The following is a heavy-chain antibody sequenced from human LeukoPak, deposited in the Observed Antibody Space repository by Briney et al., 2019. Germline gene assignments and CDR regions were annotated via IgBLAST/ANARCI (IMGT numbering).Heavy chain of an antibody. D-gene: IGHD3-10*01. J-gene: IGHJ4*02. Sequence: GASVKVSCEGSGYTFTGYYFHWVRQAPGQGVGWMGWIYPIRGGTVYPQKFQGRVTMTRDTSISTAYRELSRLTSDDTAVYYCARGKTLEGVTIIQSGLDYWGQGTLVTVSS. V-gene: IGHV1-2*02. CDR1: GYTFTGYY. CDR2: IYPIRGGT. CDR3: ARGKTLEGVTIIQSGLDY.